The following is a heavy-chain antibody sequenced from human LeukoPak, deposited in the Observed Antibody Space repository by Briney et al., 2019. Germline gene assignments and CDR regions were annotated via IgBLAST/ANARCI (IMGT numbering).Heavy chain of an antibody. J-gene: IGHJ4*02. CDR3: TRATGSFYGLGY. CDR2: INSDGSAT. Sequence: PGGSLRLSCAASGFTFSSYWMHWVRQAPGKGLLWVSRINSDGSATTYADSVKGRFTISRDNAKNTLYLQMNSLRAEDTAVYYCTRATGSFYGLGYWGQGTLVTVSS. V-gene: IGHV3-74*01. D-gene: IGHD1-26*01. CDR1: GFTFSSYW.